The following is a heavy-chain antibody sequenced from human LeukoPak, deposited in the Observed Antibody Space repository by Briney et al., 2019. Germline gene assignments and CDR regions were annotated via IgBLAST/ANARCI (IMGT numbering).Heavy chain of an antibody. J-gene: IGHJ4*02. CDR3: ARDLPDYYDSSGYWGIFYY. CDR1: GGSLSPYY. CDR2: ISYSGST. V-gene: IGHV4-59*01. Sequence: SQTLSLTCTVSGGSLSPYYWSWIRQSPGKGLEWIGYISYSGSTNYNPSLKSRVTISVDTSKNQFSLKLSSVTAADTAVYYCARDLPDYYDSSGYWGIFYYWGQGTLVTVSS. D-gene: IGHD3-22*01.